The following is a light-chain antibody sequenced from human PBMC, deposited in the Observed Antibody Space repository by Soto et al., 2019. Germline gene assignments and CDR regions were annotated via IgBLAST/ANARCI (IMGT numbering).Light chain of an antibody. Sequence: EIVMTQSPATLSVSPGERATLSCRASQSVSSNLAWYLQKPGQAPRLLIYGASTRANGIPARFSRSASGTEFTLTVSSLQSEDFAVHDCQQYNNWPFTFGPGTKVDIK. J-gene: IGKJ3*01. V-gene: IGKV3-15*01. CDR1: QSVSSN. CDR3: QQYNNWPFT. CDR2: GAS.